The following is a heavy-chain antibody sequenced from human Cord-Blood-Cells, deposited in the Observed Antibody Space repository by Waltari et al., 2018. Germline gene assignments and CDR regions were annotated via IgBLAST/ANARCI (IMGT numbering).Heavy chain of an antibody. J-gene: IGHJ6*02. Sequence: QVQLQESGPGLVKPSETLSLTCTVSGGSISSYYWSWIRQPPGKGLEWIGYIYYSGSTNYNPSLKSRVTISVDTSKNQFSLKLSSVTAADTAVYYCARDPGGYSSSWYGSNYYGMDVCGQGTTVTVSS. CDR2: IYYSGST. CDR1: GGSISSYY. V-gene: IGHV4-59*01. CDR3: ARDPGGYSSSWYGSNYYGMDV. D-gene: IGHD6-13*01.